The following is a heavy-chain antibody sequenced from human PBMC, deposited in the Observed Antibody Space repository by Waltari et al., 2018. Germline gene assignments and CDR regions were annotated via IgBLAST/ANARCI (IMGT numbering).Heavy chain of an antibody. CDR3: AKSTYYYGSGSYYNLPFDY. CDR2: ISWNIGSI. CDR1: GFTFDDYA. D-gene: IGHD3-10*01. Sequence: EVQLVESGGGLVQPGRSLRLSCAASGFTFDDYAMHWVRQAPGKGLEWVSGISWNIGSIGYADSVKGRVTISRDNAKNYLYLQMNSLRAEDTALYYCAKSTYYYGSGSYYNLPFDYWGQGTLVTVSS. J-gene: IGHJ4*02. V-gene: IGHV3-9*01.